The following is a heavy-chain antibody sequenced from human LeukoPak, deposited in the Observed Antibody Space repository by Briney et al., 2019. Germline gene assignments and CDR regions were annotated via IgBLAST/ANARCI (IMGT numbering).Heavy chain of an antibody. Sequence: GGSLRLSCAASGFTFDDYAMHWVRQAPGKGLEWVSGISWNSGSIGYADSVKGRFTISRDNAKNSLYLQMNSLRAEDTALYYCAKDRADYYDSSGHFDYWGQGTLVTVSS. V-gene: IGHV3-9*01. D-gene: IGHD3-22*01. CDR1: GFTFDDYA. CDR3: AKDRADYYDSSGHFDY. CDR2: ISWNSGSI. J-gene: IGHJ4*02.